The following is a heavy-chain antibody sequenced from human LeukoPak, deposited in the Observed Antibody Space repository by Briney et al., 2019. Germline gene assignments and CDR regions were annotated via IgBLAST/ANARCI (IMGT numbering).Heavy chain of an antibody. CDR3: ARHSITMVRGVIIPVNWFDP. CDR1: GGSISSSSYY. Sequence: SETLSLTCTVSGGSISSSSYYWGWIRQPPGKGLEWIGSIYCSGSTYYNPSLKSRVTISVDTSKNQFSLKLRSVTAADTAVYYCARHSITMVRGVIIPVNWFDPWGQGTLVTVSS. J-gene: IGHJ5*02. D-gene: IGHD3-10*01. V-gene: IGHV4-39*01. CDR2: IYCSGST.